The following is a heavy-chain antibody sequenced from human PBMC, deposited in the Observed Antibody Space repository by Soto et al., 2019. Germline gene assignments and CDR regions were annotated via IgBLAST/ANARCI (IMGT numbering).Heavy chain of an antibody. Sequence: QVQLQESGPGLVRPAGTLSLTCAVFGDSMNTNNWWSWCRQTPGKGLEWIGEIHHSGDTTSTPSLKSRVTMSLDKSKYQFSLRMSTGTAADTAVYYCARTSKSCSGSRCHDVYLDYWGRETLVTSSS. D-gene: IGHD3-3*01. CDR3: ARTSKSCSGSRCHDVYLDY. V-gene: IGHV4-4*02. CDR2: IHHSGDT. CDR1: GDSMNTNNW. J-gene: IGHJ4*02.